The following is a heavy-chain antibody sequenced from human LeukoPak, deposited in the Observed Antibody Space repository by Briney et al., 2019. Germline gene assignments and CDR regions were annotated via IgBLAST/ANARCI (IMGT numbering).Heavy chain of an antibody. J-gene: IGHJ4*02. CDR3: ARARYCSGTSCYFDY. D-gene: IGHD2-15*01. V-gene: IGHV3-7*01. CDR2: IKQDGSEK. CDR1: GFTFSNYW. Sequence: GGPLRLSCAASGFTFSNYWMSWVRRAPGKGLEWVANIKQDGSEKYYVDSVKGRFAISRDNAKNSLYLQMNSLRAEDLAVYYCARARYCSGTSCYFDYWGQGTLVTVSS.